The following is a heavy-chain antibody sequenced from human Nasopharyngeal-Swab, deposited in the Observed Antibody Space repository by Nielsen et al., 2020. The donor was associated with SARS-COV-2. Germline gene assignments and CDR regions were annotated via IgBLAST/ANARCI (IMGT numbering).Heavy chain of an antibody. CDR1: GYTFTNSA. V-gene: IGHV1-18*01. CDR2: ISAYNGNT. CDR3: ARAGIAVAAKNDY. J-gene: IGHJ4*02. Sequence: ASVKVSCKASGYTFTNSAMHWVRQAPGQSLEWMGWISAYNGNTNYAQKLQGRVTMTTDTSTSTAYMELRSLRSDDTAVYYCARAGIAVAAKNDYWGQGTLVTVSS. D-gene: IGHD6-19*01.